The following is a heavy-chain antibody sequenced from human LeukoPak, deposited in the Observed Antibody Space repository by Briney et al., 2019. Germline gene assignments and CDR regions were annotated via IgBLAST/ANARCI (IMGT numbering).Heavy chain of an antibody. J-gene: IGHJ4*02. CDR2: IYYSGST. D-gene: IGHD6-19*01. CDR1: GGSISSSYS. CDR3: ASTKLGYSSGWH. Sequence: SETLSLTCTVSGGSISSSYSWGWIRQPPGKGLEWTGNIYYSGSTYYNSSLKSRVTISVDTSKNQFSLNLSSVAASDTAIYYCASTKLGYSSGWHWGQGTLVTVSS. V-gene: IGHV4-39*01.